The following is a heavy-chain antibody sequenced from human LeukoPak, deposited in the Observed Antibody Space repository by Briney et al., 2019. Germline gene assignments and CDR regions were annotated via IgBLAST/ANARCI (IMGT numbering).Heavy chain of an antibody. J-gene: IGHJ4*02. CDR2: IWYDGSNK. CDR3: ARDLVGAQYYFDY. V-gene: IGHV3-33*01. CDR1: GFTFSNYG. Sequence: GGSLRLSCAASGFTFSNYGMHWVRQAPGKGLEWVAVIWYDGSNKYYADSVKGRFTISRDNSKKTLYLQMNSLRAEDTAVYYCARDLVGAQYYFDYWGQGTLVTVSS. D-gene: IGHD1-26*01.